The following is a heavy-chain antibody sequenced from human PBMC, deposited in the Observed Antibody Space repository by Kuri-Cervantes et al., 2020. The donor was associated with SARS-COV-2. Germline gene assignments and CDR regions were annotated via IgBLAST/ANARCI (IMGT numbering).Heavy chain of an antibody. V-gene: IGHV4-34*01. D-gene: IGHD6-19*01. CDR2: INHSGST. J-gene: IGHJ6*02. CDR1: GGSFSGYY. CDR3: ARGGRIAVAGILLPLYYYGMDV. Sequence: SETLSLTCAVYGGSFSGYYWSWIRQPPGKGLEWFGEINHSGSTNYNPSLKSRVTISVDTSKNQFSLKLSSVTAADTTVYYCARGGRIAVAGILLPLYYYGMDVWGQGTTVTVSS.